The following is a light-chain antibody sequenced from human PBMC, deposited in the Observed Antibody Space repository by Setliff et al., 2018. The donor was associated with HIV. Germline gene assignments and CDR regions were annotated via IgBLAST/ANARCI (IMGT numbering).Light chain of an antibody. Sequence: QYVLTQPASVSGSPGQSVTIPCTGTSSDVGAYYYVSWYQQHPAKAPKLILYDVSNRPSGVSNRFSGSKSGNTASLTISGLQAEDEADYYCSSYTSTSTPYVFGTGTKGTVL. CDR2: DVS. CDR1: SSDVGAYYY. J-gene: IGLJ1*01. CDR3: SSYTSTSTPYV. V-gene: IGLV2-14*03.